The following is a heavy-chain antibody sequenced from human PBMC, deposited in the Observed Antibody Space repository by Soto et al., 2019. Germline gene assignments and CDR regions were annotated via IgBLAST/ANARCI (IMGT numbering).Heavy chain of an antibody. CDR2: IYSSGSA. D-gene: IGHD2-2*01. CDR1: RASIYTYS. J-gene: IGHJ4*02. CDR3: ARHLHPTTGYCPSTSCYHFDY. Sequence: PSETLSLTCTVSRASIYTYSWTWIRQPAGKGLQWIGHIYSSGSANYSPSLKSRVSMSVDSSKNQISLKLSSVTAADTAVYYCARHLHPTTGYCPSTSCYHFDYWGQGTLVTVSS. V-gene: IGHV4-4*07.